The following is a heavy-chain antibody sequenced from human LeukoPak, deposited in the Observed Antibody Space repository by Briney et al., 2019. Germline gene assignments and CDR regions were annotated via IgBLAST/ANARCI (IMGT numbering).Heavy chain of an antibody. Sequence: SVKVSCKASGGTFSSYAISWVRQAPGQGLEWMGGIIPIFGTANYAQKFQGRVTITADESTSTVYMELSSLRSEDTAVYYCARVVVGYYNWFDPWGQGTLVTVSS. D-gene: IGHD2-2*01. CDR1: GGTFSSYA. CDR2: IIPIFGTA. V-gene: IGHV1-69*13. CDR3: ARVVVGYYNWFDP. J-gene: IGHJ5*02.